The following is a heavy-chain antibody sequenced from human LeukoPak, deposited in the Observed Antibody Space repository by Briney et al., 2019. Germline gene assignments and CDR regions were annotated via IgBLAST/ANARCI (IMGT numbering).Heavy chain of an antibody. CDR2: IHYSGST. Sequence: PSETLSLTCTVSGGSISSGGYYWSWIRQHPGKGLEWIGYIHYSGSTNYNPSLKSRVTISVDTSKNQYSLKLSSVTAADTAVYYCASTSLTTRFDYWGQGTLVTVSS. J-gene: IGHJ4*02. D-gene: IGHD4-11*01. CDR1: GGSISSGGYY. V-gene: IGHV4-61*08. CDR3: ASTSLTTRFDY.